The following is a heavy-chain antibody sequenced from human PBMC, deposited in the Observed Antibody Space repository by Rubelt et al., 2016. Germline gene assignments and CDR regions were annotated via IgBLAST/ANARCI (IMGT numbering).Heavy chain of an antibody. CDR2: IYYSGST. CDR1: GGSISSGGYY. Sequence: QLQLQESGPGLVKPSQTLSLTCTVSGGSISSGGYYWSWIRQHPGKGLEWIGYIYYSGSTYYNPSPKSRVTISVANARNQLSPKLSSVTAADTAVYYCHCGVVITSPYYYGMDVWGQGTTVTVSS. V-gene: IGHV4-31*09. CDR3: HCGVVITSPYYYGMDV. J-gene: IGHJ6*02. D-gene: IGHD3-22*01.